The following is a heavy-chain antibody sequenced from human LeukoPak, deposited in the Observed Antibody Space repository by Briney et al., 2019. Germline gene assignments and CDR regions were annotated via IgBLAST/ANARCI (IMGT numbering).Heavy chain of an antibody. CDR3: ARQLAIRYSYGSGSFYSKLHAFDI. CDR1: GFTFTNYD. D-gene: IGHD3-10*01. CDR2: ITTAGDT. Sequence: GGSLRLSCAASGFTFTNYDMHWVRQVTGKGLEWVSTITTAGDTYYPGSVKGRFTVSRENAKNSFFLQMKSLRAGDTAVFYCARQLAIRYSYGSGSFYSKLHAFDIWGQGTRVTVSS. V-gene: IGHV3-13*01. J-gene: IGHJ3*02.